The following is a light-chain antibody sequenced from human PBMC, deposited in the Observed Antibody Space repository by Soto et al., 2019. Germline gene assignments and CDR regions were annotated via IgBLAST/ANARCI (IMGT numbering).Light chain of an antibody. CDR2: RNN. V-gene: IGLV1-47*01. Sequence: QSVLTQPPSASGTPGQRVTISCSGARSNIENNYVYWYQHLPGTAPKLLIYRNNQRPSGVPARFSGSKSGTSASLAISGLRSEDEADYYCATWDDSMSALFGGGTKLTV. J-gene: IGLJ2*01. CDR1: RSNIENNY. CDR3: ATWDDSMSAL.